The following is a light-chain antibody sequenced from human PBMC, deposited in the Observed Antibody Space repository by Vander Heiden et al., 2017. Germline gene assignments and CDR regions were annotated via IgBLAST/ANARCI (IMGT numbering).Light chain of an antibody. V-gene: IGKV1-39*01. Sequence: LQLTQSPSSLSASLGHRVTLTCRASQDIRTYLNWYQQTPGKHPKVLIYGASSWPSGVPSRFSASGSGTHFTLTITDLQPEDFATYYCQQSYSDSITFGQGTRLELK. CDR2: GAS. CDR1: QDIRTY. J-gene: IGKJ5*01. CDR3: QQSYSDSIT.